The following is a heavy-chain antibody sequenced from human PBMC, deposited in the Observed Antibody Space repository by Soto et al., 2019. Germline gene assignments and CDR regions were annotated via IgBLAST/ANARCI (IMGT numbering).Heavy chain of an antibody. J-gene: IGHJ5*01. CDR1: GGSFNGHS. Sequence: PSETLSISCAVYGGSFNGHSWTWIRQSPGKGLEWIGDINHSGRVNYSPSLKSRVTISLDTSKNQFSLTLSAVTAADTAMYYCSTRAYDTNGYYRFDPWGQGTLVTVSS. V-gene: IGHV4-34*01. D-gene: IGHD3-22*01. CDR3: STRAYDTNGYYRFDP. CDR2: INHSGRV.